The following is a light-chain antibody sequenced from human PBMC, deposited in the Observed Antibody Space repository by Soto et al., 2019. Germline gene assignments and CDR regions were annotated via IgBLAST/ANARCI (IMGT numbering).Light chain of an antibody. CDR1: QSVSNS. J-gene: IGKJ3*01. V-gene: IGKV3-11*01. Sequence: EIVLTQSPATLSLSPGERATLSCRASQSVSNSLGWYQQKPGQAPRLLIYGASNRATGIPARFSGSGSGTAFTLTISSLGPEDCAVYYCRQRSNWQFTFGPGTKVDIE. CDR2: GAS. CDR3: RQRSNWQFT.